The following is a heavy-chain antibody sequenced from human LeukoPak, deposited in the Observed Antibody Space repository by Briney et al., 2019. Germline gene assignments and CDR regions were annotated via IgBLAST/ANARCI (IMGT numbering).Heavy chain of an antibody. J-gene: IGHJ6*02. CDR3: ASLCSSTSCYYYYYGMDV. Sequence: GSLRLSCAASGFTLSNYLVHWVRQAPGEGLEWIGRIYYSGSTYYNPSLKSRVTISVDTSKNQFSLKLSSVTAADTAVYYCASLCSSTSCYYYYYGMDVWGQGITVTVSS. V-gene: IGHV4-39*01. D-gene: IGHD2-2*01. CDR1: GFTLSNYLV. CDR2: IYYSGST.